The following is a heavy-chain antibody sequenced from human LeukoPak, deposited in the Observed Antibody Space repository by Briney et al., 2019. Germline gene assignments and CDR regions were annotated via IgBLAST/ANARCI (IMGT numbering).Heavy chain of an antibody. CDR3: AKDLGLYCSGGSCYVFDY. D-gene: IGHD2-15*01. CDR1: GFTFSSYG. Sequence: GGSLRLSCAASGFTFSSYGMHWVRQAPGKGLEWVAVISYDGSNKYYADSVKGRFTISRDNSKNTLYLQMNSPRAEDTAVYYCAKDLGLYCSGGSCYVFDYWGQGTLVTVSS. J-gene: IGHJ4*02. V-gene: IGHV3-30*18. CDR2: ISYDGSNK.